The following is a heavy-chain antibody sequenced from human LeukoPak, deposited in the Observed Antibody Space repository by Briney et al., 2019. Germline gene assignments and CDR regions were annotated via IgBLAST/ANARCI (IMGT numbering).Heavy chain of an antibody. CDR2: ISGSGGST. V-gene: IGHV3-23*01. D-gene: IGHD3-3*01. J-gene: IGHJ4*02. CDR3: AKIHDFWSGHHPIDY. CDR1: GFTFSSYA. Sequence: GGSLRLSCAASGFTFSSYAMSWVRQAPGKGLEWVSAISGSGGSTYYADSVKGRFTISRDNSKNTLYLQMNSLRAEDTAVYYCAKIHDFWSGHHPIDYWGQGTLVTVSS.